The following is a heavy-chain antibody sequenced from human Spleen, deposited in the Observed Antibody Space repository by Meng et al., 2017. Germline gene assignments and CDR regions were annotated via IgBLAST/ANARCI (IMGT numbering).Heavy chain of an antibody. Sequence: QVQLMESGGGVVQPGRSLRLSCAASGFTLRSYGMHWVRQAPGKGLEWVAIISYDGSNKYYTDSVKGRFTSSRDNSKNTLYLQMNSLRVDDTALYYCAKVITGALDQWGRGTLVTVSS. J-gene: IGHJ4*02. V-gene: IGHV3-30*18. D-gene: IGHD3-16*01. CDR1: GFTLRSYG. CDR3: AKVITGALDQ. CDR2: ISYDGSNK.